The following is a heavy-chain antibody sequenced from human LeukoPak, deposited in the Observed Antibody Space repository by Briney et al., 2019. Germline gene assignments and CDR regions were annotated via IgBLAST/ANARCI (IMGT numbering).Heavy chain of an antibody. CDR2: VYPGNSDT. V-gene: IGHV5-51*01. Sequence: GESLKISCEGSGYIFAGSWIAWVRQMPGKGLEWMGIVYPGNSDTRYSPSFLGQVTISADKSISTAYLQWSSLKASDTAMYYCAKKGTVDKSFDYWGQGTLVTVSS. CDR3: AKKGTVDKSFDY. D-gene: IGHD7-27*01. J-gene: IGHJ4*02. CDR1: GYIFAGSW.